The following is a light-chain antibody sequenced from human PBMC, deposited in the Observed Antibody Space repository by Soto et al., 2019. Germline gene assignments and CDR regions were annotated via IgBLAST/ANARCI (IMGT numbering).Light chain of an antibody. Sequence: QSVLTQPPSASGTPGQRATISCSGSSSNIGSNSVSWYQQLPGTAPKLLIYSNNQRPSGVPDRFSGSKSGTSASLAISGLQSGDEADYYCAAWDDSLNGYVFGTGTKVTVL. CDR1: SSNIGSNS. V-gene: IGLV1-44*01. CDR3: AAWDDSLNGYV. CDR2: SNN. J-gene: IGLJ1*01.